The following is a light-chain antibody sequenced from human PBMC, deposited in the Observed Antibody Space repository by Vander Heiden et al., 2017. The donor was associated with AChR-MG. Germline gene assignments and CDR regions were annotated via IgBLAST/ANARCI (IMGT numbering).Light chain of an antibody. CDR3: QQGNSFPWT. Sequence: DIQMSQSPSSVSASVGDRVTITCRASKGIRSSLGWDQQKPGKGPKLLIYAASNLQSGVPSRFSGSGSGTDFTLTISSLQPEDFATYYCQQGNSFPWTFGQGTKVEIK. V-gene: IGKV1-12*01. CDR1: KGIRSS. CDR2: AAS. J-gene: IGKJ1*01.